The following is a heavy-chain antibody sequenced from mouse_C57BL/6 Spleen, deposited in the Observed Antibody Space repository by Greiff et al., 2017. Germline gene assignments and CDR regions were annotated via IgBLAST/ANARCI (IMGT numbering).Heavy chain of an antibody. Sequence: EVMLVESGGGLVKPGGSLKLSCAASGFTFSSYAMSWVRQTPEKRLEWVATISDGGSYTYYPDNVKGRFTISRDNAKNNLYQQMSHLKSEDTAMYYCARDDITSGAMDYWGQGTSVTVSS. CDR3: ARDDITSGAMDY. CDR2: ISDGGSYT. CDR1: GFTFSSYA. J-gene: IGHJ4*01. D-gene: IGHD1-1*01. V-gene: IGHV5-4*01.